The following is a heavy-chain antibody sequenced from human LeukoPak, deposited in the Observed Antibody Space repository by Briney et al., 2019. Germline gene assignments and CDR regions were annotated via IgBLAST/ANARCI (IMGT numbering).Heavy chain of an antibody. J-gene: IGHJ4*02. CDR3: ARGPLYSSSWDYFDY. V-gene: IGHV1-69*05. CDR2: IIPIFGTA. D-gene: IGHD6-13*01. Sequence: GSSVKVSCKASGGTFSSYAISWVRQAPGQGLEWMGTIIPIFGTANYAQKFQGRVTITTDESTSTAYMELSSLTSEDTAMYYCARGPLYSSSWDYFDYWGQGTLVTVSS. CDR1: GGTFSSYA.